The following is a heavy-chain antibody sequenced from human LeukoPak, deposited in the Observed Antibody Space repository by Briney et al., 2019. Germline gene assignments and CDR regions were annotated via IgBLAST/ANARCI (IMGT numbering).Heavy chain of an antibody. D-gene: IGHD4-17*01. CDR2: VIPRFGTA. V-gene: IGHV1-69*05. CDR1: GGTFGSYA. Sequence: SVKVSCKASGGTFGSYAISWVRHAPGQGPEWMGAVIPRFGTADYAQKFQGRVTMTRNTSITTAYMELSSLRSEGAAVYYCARGNKDYGDFAGGLSEYWGQGTPVTVSS. CDR3: ARGNKDYGDFAGGLSEY. J-gene: IGHJ4*02.